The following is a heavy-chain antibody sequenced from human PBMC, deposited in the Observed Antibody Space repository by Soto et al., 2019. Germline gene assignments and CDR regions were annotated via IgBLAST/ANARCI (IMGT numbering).Heavy chain of an antibody. J-gene: IGHJ4*02. D-gene: IGHD2-2*01. Sequence: PSETLSLTCAVSGGSISSSNWWSWVRQPPGKGLEWIGYIYYSGSTYYNPSLKSRVTISVDTSKNQFSLKLSSVTAADTAVYYCAVVVPARFDYWGQGTLVTV. CDR2: IYYSGST. CDR1: GGSISSSNW. CDR3: AVVVPARFDY. V-gene: IGHV4-4*02.